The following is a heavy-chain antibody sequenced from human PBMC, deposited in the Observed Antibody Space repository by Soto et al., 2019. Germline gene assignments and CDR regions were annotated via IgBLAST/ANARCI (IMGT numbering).Heavy chain of an antibody. V-gene: IGHV1-3*01. J-gene: IGHJ4*02. CDR1: GYTFTSYA. Sequence: ASVKVSCKASGYTFTSYAMHWVRQAPGQRLEWMGWINAGNGNTKYSQKFQGRVTITRDTSASTAYMELNSLRSEDTAVYYCAGEGAAAGFDYWGQGTLVTVSS. CDR3: AGEGAAAGFDY. CDR2: INAGNGNT. D-gene: IGHD6-25*01.